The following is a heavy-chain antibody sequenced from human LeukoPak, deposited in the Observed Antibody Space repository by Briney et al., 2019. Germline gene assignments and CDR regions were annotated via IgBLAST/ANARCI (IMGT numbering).Heavy chain of an antibody. J-gene: IGHJ4*02. CDR3: ARGGSGAYDY. Sequence: ASVKVSCKASGYTFTSYYMHWVRQAPGQGLEWMGIMNPSGGSTSYAQKFQGRVTMTRETSTSTVYMELRSMRAEDRGVYYCARGGSGAYDYWGQGAPVTVSS. D-gene: IGHD4-17*01. V-gene: IGHV1-46*01. CDR2: MNPSGGST. CDR1: GYTFTSYY.